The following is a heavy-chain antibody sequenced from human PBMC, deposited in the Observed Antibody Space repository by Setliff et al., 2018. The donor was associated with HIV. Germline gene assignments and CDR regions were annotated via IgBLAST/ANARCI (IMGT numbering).Heavy chain of an antibody. Sequence: PSETLSLTCTVSGGSISSGGYYWSWIRQHPGKGLEWIGYIYYSGSTYYNPSLKSRVTISVDTSKNQFSLKLSSVTAADTAVYYCARSPPERITIFGVVTSYYMDVWGKGTTVTVSS. CDR1: GGSISSGGYY. V-gene: IGHV4-31*03. CDR3: ARSPPERITIFGVVTSYYMDV. CDR2: IYYSGST. D-gene: IGHD3-3*01. J-gene: IGHJ6*03.